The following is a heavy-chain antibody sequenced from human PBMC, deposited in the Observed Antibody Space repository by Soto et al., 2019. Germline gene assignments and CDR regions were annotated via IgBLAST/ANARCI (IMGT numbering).Heavy chain of an antibody. CDR1: GFTFDDYA. CDR3: AKDFLRTTRIAVAGSLWFAP. CDR2: ISWNSGSI. D-gene: IGHD6-19*01. Sequence: GGSLRLSCAASGFTFDDYAMHWVRQAPGKGLEWVSGISWNSGSIGYADSVKGRFTISRDNAKNSLYLQMNSLRAEDTALYYCAKDFLRTTRIAVAGSLWFAPWGQGTLVTVSS. V-gene: IGHV3-9*01. J-gene: IGHJ5*02.